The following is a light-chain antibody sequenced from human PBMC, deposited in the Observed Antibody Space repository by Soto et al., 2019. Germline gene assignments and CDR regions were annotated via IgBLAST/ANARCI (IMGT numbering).Light chain of an antibody. V-gene: IGKV3-15*01. Sequence: EIVMTQSPATLSVSPGERATLSCRASQSVSSNLAWYQQKPGQAPRLLIYGASTRATGIPARFSGSGSGTEFTLTISSLLSEDLTVYYCQQYNNWPSGTFGQRTKVEIK. CDR3: QQYNNWPSGT. CDR1: QSVSSN. CDR2: GAS. J-gene: IGKJ1*01.